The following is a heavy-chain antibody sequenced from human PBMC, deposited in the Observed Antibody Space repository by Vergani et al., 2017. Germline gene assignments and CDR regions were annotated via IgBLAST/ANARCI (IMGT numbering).Heavy chain of an antibody. J-gene: IGHJ6*02. CDR3: ANQFMYDGGPYYYYGMDV. V-gene: IGHV3-9*01. Sequence: EVQLVESGGGLVQPGRSLRLSCAASGFTFDDYAMHWVRQAPGKGLEWVSGISWNSGSIGYADSVKGRFTISRDNAKNSLYLQMNSLRAEDTAVYYCANQFMYDGGPYYYYGMDVWGQGTTVTVSS. CDR2: ISWNSGSI. CDR1: GFTFDDYA. D-gene: IGHD3-16*01.